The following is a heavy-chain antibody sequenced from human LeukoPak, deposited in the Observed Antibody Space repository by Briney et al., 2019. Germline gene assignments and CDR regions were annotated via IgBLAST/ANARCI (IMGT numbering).Heavy chain of an antibody. CDR1: GFTFSNYW. J-gene: IGHJ2*01. Sequence: PGGSLRLSCAASGFTFSNYWMHWVRQAPGKGLVWVSRISSDGSSTCYADSVKGRFTISRDNAKNTLYLQMNSLRAEHRAVCYCARTAYRDYPRGLWGRGTLVSVSS. CDR3: ARTAYRDYPRGL. CDR2: ISSDGSST. V-gene: IGHV3-74*01. D-gene: IGHD5-12*01.